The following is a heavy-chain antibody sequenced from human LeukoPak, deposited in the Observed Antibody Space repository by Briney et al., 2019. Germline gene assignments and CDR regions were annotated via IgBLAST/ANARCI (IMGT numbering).Heavy chain of an antibody. Sequence: ASVKVSCKASGYTFTSYGISWVRQAPGQGLEWMGWISAYNGNRNYAQKLQGRVTMTTDTSTSTAYMELRSLRSDDTAVYYCAREGEGDCSGGSCSYYYYGMDVWGQGTTLTVSS. V-gene: IGHV1-18*01. D-gene: IGHD2-15*01. CDR2: ISAYNGNR. CDR3: AREGEGDCSGGSCSYYYYGMDV. CDR1: GYTFTSYG. J-gene: IGHJ6*02.